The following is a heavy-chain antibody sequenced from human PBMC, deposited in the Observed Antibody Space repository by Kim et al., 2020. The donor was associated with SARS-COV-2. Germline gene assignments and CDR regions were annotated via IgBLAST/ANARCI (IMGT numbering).Heavy chain of an antibody. CDR2: TYYRSKWYN. V-gene: IGHV6-1*01. D-gene: IGHD6-13*01. CDR1: GDSVSSNSAA. CDR3: AKAASGTGWFDP. J-gene: IGHJ5*02. Sequence: SQTLSLTCAISGDSVSSNSAAWIWVRQSPSRGLEWLGRTYYRSKWYNDYAVSVKSRITITPDTSKNQFSLQLNSVTPEDTAVYYCAKAASGTGWFDPWGQGTLVTVSS.